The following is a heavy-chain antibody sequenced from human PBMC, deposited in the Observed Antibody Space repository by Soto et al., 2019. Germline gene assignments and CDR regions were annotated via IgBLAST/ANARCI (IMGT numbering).Heavy chain of an antibody. CDR2: ISGSGGST. CDR3: EKDIGCYSDY. V-gene: IGHV3-23*01. Sequence: EVQLLESGGGLVQPGGSLRLSCAASGFTFSSYAMSWVRQAPGKGLEWVSAISGSGGSTYYADSVKGLFTISRDNSKYTLYLQISSLRSEDMAVYYCEKDIGCYSDYLVQGTLVTVSS. D-gene: IGHD1-26*01. J-gene: IGHJ4*02. CDR1: GFTFSSYA.